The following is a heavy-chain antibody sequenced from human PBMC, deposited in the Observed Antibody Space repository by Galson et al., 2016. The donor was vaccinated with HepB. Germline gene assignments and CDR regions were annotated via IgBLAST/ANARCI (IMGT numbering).Heavy chain of an antibody. Sequence: SETLSLTCTVSGGSISSNNYYWGWLRQPPGKGLEWLGTMYYTRSTYYNASLKSRVTISADTSKSQFSLRLSSVTAADTAVYYCSRLRDYGNFDYWGQGTLVTVSS. V-gene: IGHV4-39*01. CDR1: GGSISSNNYY. CDR2: MYYTRST. CDR3: SRLRDYGNFDY. J-gene: IGHJ4*02. D-gene: IGHD4-17*01.